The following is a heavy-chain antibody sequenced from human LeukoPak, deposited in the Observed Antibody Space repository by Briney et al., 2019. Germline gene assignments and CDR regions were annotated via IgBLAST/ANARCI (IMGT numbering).Heavy chain of an antibody. CDR2: ISAYNGNT. J-gene: IGHJ5*02. V-gene: IGHV1-18*01. CDR1: GYTFTSYG. Sequence: GASVKVSCKASGYTFTSYGISWVRQAPGQGLEWMGWISAYNGNTNYAQKLQGRVTMTTDTSTSTAYMELRSLRSDDTAVYYCARDGDGGYCTNGVCPTPYNWFDPWGQGTLVTVSS. CDR3: ARDGDGGYCTNGVCPTPYNWFDP. D-gene: IGHD2-8*01.